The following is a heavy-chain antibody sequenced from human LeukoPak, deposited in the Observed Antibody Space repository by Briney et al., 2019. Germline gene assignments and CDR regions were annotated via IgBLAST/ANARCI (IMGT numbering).Heavy chain of an antibody. J-gene: IGHJ4*02. V-gene: IGHV3-23*01. Sequence: GGSLRLSCAASGFSFNSYSMNWVRQAPGKGLEWVSAISGSGGSTYYADSVKGRFTISRDNSKNTLYLQMNSLRAEDTAVYYCAKRGVRGVIITWYFDYWGQGTLVTVSS. CDR3: AKRGVRGVIITWYFDY. CDR2: ISGSGGST. D-gene: IGHD3-10*01. CDR1: GFSFNSYS.